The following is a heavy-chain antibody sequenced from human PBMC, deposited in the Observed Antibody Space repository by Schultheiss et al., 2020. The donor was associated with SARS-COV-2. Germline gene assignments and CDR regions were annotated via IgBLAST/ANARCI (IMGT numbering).Heavy chain of an antibody. V-gene: IGHV1-69*13. CDR2: IIPIFGTA. J-gene: IGHJ2*01. CDR3: ARDRYDFWSGYVSYWYFDL. CDR1: GGPFNSYA. D-gene: IGHD3-3*01. Sequence: SVKVSCKASGGPFNSYAINWVRQAPGQGLEWMGQIIPIFGTAIYAQTFQGRVTITADESTGTAYLELSSLRSEDTAVYYCARDRYDFWSGYVSYWYFDLWGRGTLVTVSS.